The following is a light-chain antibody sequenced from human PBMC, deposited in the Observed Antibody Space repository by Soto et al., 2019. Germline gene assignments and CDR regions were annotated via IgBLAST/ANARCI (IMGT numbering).Light chain of an antibody. CDR3: QQRSNWPLT. CDR2: DAS. Sequence: FVLTQSPATLSLSPGERATLSCRASQSVSRYLAWYQQKPGQAPRLLIYDASNRATGIPARFSGSASGTDFTLTISSLEPEDSAVYYCQQRSNWPLTFGPGTKVDIK. CDR1: QSVSRY. J-gene: IGKJ3*01. V-gene: IGKV3-11*01.